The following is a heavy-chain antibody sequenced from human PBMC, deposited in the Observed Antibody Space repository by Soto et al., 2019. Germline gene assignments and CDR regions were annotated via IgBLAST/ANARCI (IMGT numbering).Heavy chain of an antibody. CDR3: ARGTLFCGGDCYFDH. V-gene: IGHV1-69*06. Sequence: QVQLGQSGAELKKPGSSVNVSCKASGTTFSSYGFNWVRQAPGQGLEWMGGIIPVLGTINYAQKFQGRVTITADKSTSTVYMDLSSLRSEDTAVDYCARGTLFCGGDCYFDHWGLGTLVTVSS. J-gene: IGHJ4*02. CDR1: GTTFSSYG. D-gene: IGHD2-21*02. CDR2: IIPVLGTI.